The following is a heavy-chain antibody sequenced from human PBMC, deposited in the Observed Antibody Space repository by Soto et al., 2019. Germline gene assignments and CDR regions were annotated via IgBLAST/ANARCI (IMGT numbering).Heavy chain of an antibody. CDR3: ARDGIGMMATIPLFDY. V-gene: IGHV3-21*01. J-gene: IGHJ4*02. CDR1: GFTFSSYS. D-gene: IGHD3-3*02. CDR2: ISSSSSYI. Sequence: LRLSCAASGFTFSSYSMNWVRQAPGKGLEWVSSISSSSSYIYYADSVKGRFTISRDNAKNSLYLQMNSLRAEDTAVYYCARDGIGMMATIPLFDYWGQGTLVTVSS.